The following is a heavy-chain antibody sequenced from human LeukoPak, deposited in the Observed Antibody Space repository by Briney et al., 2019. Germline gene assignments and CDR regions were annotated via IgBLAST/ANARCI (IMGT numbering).Heavy chain of an antibody. J-gene: IGHJ4*02. CDR1: GGSISSGGYY. V-gene: IGHV4-31*03. CDR2: IYYSGST. D-gene: IGHD2-21*02. CDR3: ARESRYYCGGDCYAFDY. Sequence: SGTLSLTCTVSGGSISSGGYYWSWIRQHPGKGLEWIGYIYYSGSTYYNPSLKSRVTISVDTSKNQFSLKLSSVTAADTAVYYCARESRYYCGGDCYAFDYWGQGTLVTVSS.